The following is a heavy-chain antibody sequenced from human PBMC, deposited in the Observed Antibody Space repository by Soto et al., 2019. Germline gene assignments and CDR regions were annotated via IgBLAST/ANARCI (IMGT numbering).Heavy chain of an antibody. Sequence: EVQLVESGGGLVQPGGSLRLSCAASGFTFSSYSMNWVRQAPGKGLEWVSYISSSSSTIYYADSVKGRFTISRDNAKNSLYLQMNSRRAEDTAVYYCARDGADDDYYYYGMDVWGQGTTVTVSS. V-gene: IGHV3-48*01. J-gene: IGHJ6*02. CDR1: GFTFSSYS. D-gene: IGHD3-16*01. CDR2: ISSSSSTI. CDR3: ARDGADDDYYYYGMDV.